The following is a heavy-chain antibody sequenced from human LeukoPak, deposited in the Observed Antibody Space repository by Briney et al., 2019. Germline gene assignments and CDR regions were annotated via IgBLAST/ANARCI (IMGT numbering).Heavy chain of an antibody. Sequence: GSLRLSCAASGFTFSSYGMHWVRQAPGKGLEWVAVISYDGSNKYYADSVKGRFTISRDNSKNTLYLQMNSLRAEDTAVYYCARESGYNSYSSSWYDDYWGQGTLVTVSS. V-gene: IGHV3-30*03. D-gene: IGHD6-13*01. CDR1: GFTFSSYG. CDR2: ISYDGSNK. CDR3: ARESGYNSYSSSWYDDY. J-gene: IGHJ4*02.